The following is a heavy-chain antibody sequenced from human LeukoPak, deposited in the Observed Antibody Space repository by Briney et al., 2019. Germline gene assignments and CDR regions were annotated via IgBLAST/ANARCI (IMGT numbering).Heavy chain of an antibody. Sequence: GASVKVSCKASGYTFTSYGISWVRQAPGQGLEWMGWISAYNGNTNYAQKLQGRVTMTTDTSTSAAYMELRSLRSDDTAVYYCARDNYYDSSGYYYGDAFDIWGQGTMVTVSS. CDR2: ISAYNGNT. V-gene: IGHV1-18*01. D-gene: IGHD3-22*01. CDR1: GYTFTSYG. J-gene: IGHJ3*02. CDR3: ARDNYYDSSGYYYGDAFDI.